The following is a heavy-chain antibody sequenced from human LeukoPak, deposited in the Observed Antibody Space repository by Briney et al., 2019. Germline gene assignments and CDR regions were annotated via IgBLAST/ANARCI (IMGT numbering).Heavy chain of an antibody. Sequence: PGGSLRLSCAASGFTFSSYSMNWVRQAPGKGLEWVSSISSSSSYIYYADSVKGRFTISRDNAKNSLYLQMNSLRAEDTAVYYCATLLVSSRRTTYYFDYWGQGTLVTVSS. CDR1: GFTFSSYS. V-gene: IGHV3-21*01. D-gene: IGHD6-6*01. J-gene: IGHJ4*02. CDR3: ATLLVSSRRTTYYFDY. CDR2: ISSSSSYI.